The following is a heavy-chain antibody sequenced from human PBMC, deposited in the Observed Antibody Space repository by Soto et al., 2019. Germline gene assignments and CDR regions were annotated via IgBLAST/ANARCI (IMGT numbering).Heavy chain of an antibody. CDR1: GFTFSSYA. CDR3: AKDVVPAAIYYFDY. CDR2: ISGSGGST. V-gene: IGHV3-23*01. Sequence: GGSLRLSCAASGFTFSSYAMSLVRQAPGKGLEWVSAISGSGGSTYYADSVKGRFTISRDNSKNTLYLQMSSLRAEDTAVYYCAKDVVPAAIYYFDYWGQGTLVTVSS. D-gene: IGHD2-2*01. J-gene: IGHJ4*02.